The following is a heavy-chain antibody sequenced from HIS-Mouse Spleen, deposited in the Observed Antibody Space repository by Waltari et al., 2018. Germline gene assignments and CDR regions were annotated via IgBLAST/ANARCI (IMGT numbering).Heavy chain of an antibody. CDR1: GFTFSSFW. D-gene: IGHD7-27*01. J-gene: IGHJ4*02. CDR3: ARDGGTGDFDY. V-gene: IGHV3-7*01. Sequence: EVQLVESGGGLVQPGGSLRLSCAASGFTFSSFWMSVVRQAPGKGLEWVANIKQDGSEKYYVDSVKGRFTISRDNAKNSLYLQMNSLRAEDTAVYYCARDGGTGDFDYWGQGTLVTVSS. CDR2: IKQDGSEK.